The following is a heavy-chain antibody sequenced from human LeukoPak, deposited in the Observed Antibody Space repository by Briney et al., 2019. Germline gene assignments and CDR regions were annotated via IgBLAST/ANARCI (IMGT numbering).Heavy chain of an antibody. CDR1: GFTFSSYS. D-gene: IGHD1-26*01. J-gene: IGHJ4*02. CDR3: ARDREGATPHFDY. CDR2: ISSSSSYI. Sequence: GGSLRLSCAASGFTFSSYSMNWVRQAPGKGLEWVSSISSSSSYIYYADSVKGRFTISRDNAKNSLYLQMNSLRAEDTAVYYCARDREGATPHFDYWGQGTLVTVSS. V-gene: IGHV3-21*01.